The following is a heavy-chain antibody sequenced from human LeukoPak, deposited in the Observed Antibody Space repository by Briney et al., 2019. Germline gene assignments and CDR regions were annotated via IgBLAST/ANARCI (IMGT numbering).Heavy chain of an antibody. CDR1: GGSVSSGSYY. CDR2: IYYSGST. D-gene: IGHD4-17*01. CDR3: ATYDYGGAFDI. Sequence: SETLSLTCTVSGGSVSSGSYYWSWIRQPPGKGLEWIGYIYYSGSTNYNPSLKSRVTISVDTPKNQFSLKLSSVTAADTAVYYCATYDYGGAFDIWGQGTMVTVSS. J-gene: IGHJ3*02. V-gene: IGHV4-61*01.